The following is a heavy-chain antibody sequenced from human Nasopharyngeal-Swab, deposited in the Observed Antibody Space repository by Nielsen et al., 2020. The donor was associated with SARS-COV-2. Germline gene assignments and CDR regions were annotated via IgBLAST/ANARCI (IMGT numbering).Heavy chain of an antibody. J-gene: IGHJ4*02. Sequence: SETLSLTCTVSGASISSSSYYWGWIRQPPGEGLEWIGSIYYSGSTNYNPSLKSRVTISVDKSKNQFSLKLSSVTAADTAVYFCARDLRSGGSYDYWGQGTLVTVSS. CDR3: ARDLRSGGSYDY. CDR1: GASISSSSYY. CDR2: IYYSGST. V-gene: IGHV4-39*07. D-gene: IGHD2-15*01.